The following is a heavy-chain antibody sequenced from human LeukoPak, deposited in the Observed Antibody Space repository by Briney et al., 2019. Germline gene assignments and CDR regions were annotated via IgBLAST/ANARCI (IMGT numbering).Heavy chain of an antibody. D-gene: IGHD4-17*01. J-gene: IGHJ5*02. Sequence: SQTLSLTCTVSGGSISSGGYHWSWIRQHPGKGLEWIGYIYYSGTTSYNPSLKSRVTISVDTSKKKFSLKVSSVTVADTAVYYCARLGHGDYPNCFDPWGQGTLVTVSS. CDR2: IYYSGTT. V-gene: IGHV4-31*03. CDR1: GGSISSGGYH. CDR3: ARLGHGDYPNCFDP.